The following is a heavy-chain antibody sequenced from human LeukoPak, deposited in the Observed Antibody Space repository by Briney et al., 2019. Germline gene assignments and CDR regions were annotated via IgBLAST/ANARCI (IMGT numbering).Heavy chain of an antibody. V-gene: IGHV3-30*03. D-gene: IGHD6-13*01. CDR3: SSAASGQPDY. CDR2: ISFNGNYE. J-gene: IGHJ4*02. Sequence: GGSLRLSCAASGFTFSSYGMHWVRQAPGKGLEWVALISFNGNYEDYTQSVKGRFTISRDNSKNTLFLQMNSLRPEDTAVYYCSSAASGQPDYWGQGTLVIVSS. CDR1: GFTFSSYG.